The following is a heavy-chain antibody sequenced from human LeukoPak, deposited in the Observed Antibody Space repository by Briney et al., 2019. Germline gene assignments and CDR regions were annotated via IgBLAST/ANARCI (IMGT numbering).Heavy chain of an antibody. J-gene: IGHJ4*02. CDR2: IKGDGSED. Sequence: GGSLRLSCAVSGFIFSKYWMTWVRQPPGKGLEWVANIKGDGSEDEYVDSVKGRFTISRDNAQNSLFLQMDNLRGEDTAVYYCARDMGIYTNYGAYWGQGTLVTVSS. CDR3: ARDMGIYTNYGAY. D-gene: IGHD4-17*01. CDR1: GFIFSKYW. V-gene: IGHV3-7*01.